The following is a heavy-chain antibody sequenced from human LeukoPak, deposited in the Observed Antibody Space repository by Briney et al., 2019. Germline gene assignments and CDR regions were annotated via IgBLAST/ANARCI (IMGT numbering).Heavy chain of an antibody. V-gene: IGHV4-39*01. CDR3: ARHPTYYDFWSGSFDY. Sequence: SETLSLTCTVSGGSISSSSYYWGWIRQPPGKGLEWIGSIYYSGSTYYNPSLKSRVTISVDTSKNQSSLKLSSVTAADTAVYYCARHPTYYDFWSGSFDYWGQGTLVTVSS. CDR1: GGSISSSSYY. D-gene: IGHD3-3*01. J-gene: IGHJ4*02. CDR2: IYYSGST.